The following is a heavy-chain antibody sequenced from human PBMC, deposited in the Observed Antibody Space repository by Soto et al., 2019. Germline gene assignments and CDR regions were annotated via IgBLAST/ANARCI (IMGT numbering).Heavy chain of an antibody. CDR1: GITFTNVW. CDR3: TTYSSGWY. J-gene: IGHJ4*02. Sequence: GSLRLSCAASGITFTNVWMTWVRQAPGKGLEWVGRIKSKTDGGTTEYTAPVKGRFTISRDDSKNTLYLQMNSLKTEDTAVYFCTTYSSGWYWGQGTLVTVSS. D-gene: IGHD6-19*01. V-gene: IGHV3-15*01. CDR2: IKSKTDGGTT.